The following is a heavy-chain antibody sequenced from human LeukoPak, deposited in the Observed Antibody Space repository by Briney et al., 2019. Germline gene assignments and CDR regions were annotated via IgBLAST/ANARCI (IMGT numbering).Heavy chain of an antibody. CDR2: ISSSSSYI. Sequence: PGGSLRLSCAASGFTFSSYSMNWVRQAPGKGLEWVSSISSSSSYIYYADSLKGRVTISRDNAKNSLSLQMNSLRAEDTAVYYCARDNTPALYGGMVYWGQGTLVTVSS. J-gene: IGHJ4*02. V-gene: IGHV3-21*01. CDR3: ARDNTPALYGGMVY. D-gene: IGHD4-23*01. CDR1: GFTFSSYS.